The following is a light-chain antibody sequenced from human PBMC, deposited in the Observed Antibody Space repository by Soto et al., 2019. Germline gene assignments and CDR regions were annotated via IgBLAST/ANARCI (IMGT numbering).Light chain of an antibody. Sequence: DIQMTQSPSFLSASVGDRVTITCRASQSISSYLNWYQQKPGKAPKLLIYAASSLQSGVPSRFSGSGSGADFTLTISSLQPEDVATYYCQQSYSTPRTLGGGTKVDIK. CDR1: QSISSY. CDR3: QQSYSTPRT. V-gene: IGKV1-39*01. J-gene: IGKJ4*01. CDR2: AAS.